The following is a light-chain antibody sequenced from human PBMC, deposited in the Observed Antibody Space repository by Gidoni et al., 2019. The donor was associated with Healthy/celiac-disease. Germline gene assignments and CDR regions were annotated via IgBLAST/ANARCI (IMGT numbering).Light chain of an antibody. CDR3: FSYAGSSTVV. CDR1: SSDVGSYNL. Sequence: QSALTQPASVSGSPAQSITISCTGTSSDVGSYNLVSWYQQHPGNAPKLMIYEGSQRTSVVSNRSSGSTSGNTASLTISGLQAEDAADYYCFSYAGSSTVVFGGGTKLTVL. V-gene: IGLV2-23*01. CDR2: EGS. J-gene: IGLJ2*01.